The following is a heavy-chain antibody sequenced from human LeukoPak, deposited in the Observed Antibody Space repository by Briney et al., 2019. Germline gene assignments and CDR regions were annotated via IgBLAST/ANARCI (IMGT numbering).Heavy chain of an antibody. V-gene: IGHV4-34*01. CDR1: GGSFSGYY. D-gene: IGHD3-3*01. CDR2: INHSGST. J-gene: IGHJ6*03. CDR3: ARDPAYYDFWSGYYSNYYYYMDV. Sequence: SETLSLTCAVYGGSFSGYYWSWIRQPPGKGLEWIGEINHSGSTNYNPSLKSRVTISVDTSKNQFSLKLSSVTAADTAVYYCARDPAYYDFWSGYYSNYYYYMDVWGKGTTVTVSS.